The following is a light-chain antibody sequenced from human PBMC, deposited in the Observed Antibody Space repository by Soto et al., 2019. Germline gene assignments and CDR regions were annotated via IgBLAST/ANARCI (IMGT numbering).Light chain of an antibody. CDR3: QQYENWPYT. V-gene: IGKV3-15*01. J-gene: IGKJ2*01. CDR2: GAS. Sequence: EIVMTQSPATVSLSPGERATLSCRASPGVSNTLAWYQQRPGQAPRLLIYGASIRAPGIPARFSGGGSGTEFTLTITSLQSEDFAVYYCQQYENWPYTFGQGTKVDNK. CDR1: PGVSNT.